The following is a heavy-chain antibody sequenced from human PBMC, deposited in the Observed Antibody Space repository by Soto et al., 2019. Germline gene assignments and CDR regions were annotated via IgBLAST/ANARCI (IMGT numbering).Heavy chain of an antibody. D-gene: IGHD3-16*01. CDR2: ITWHSGTI. CDR1: GFTFDQYT. V-gene: IGHV3-9*01. J-gene: IGHJ6*03. CDR3: AKEMITFGDFNYSYMDV. Sequence: EVQLVESGGGLVQPGRSLRLSCAASGFTFDQYTMHWVRQAPGKGLEWVSSITWHSGTIGYADSVKGQFTISRDNAKNSVYLQMNSLRGEDTALYYCAKEMITFGDFNYSYMDVWGKGTTVTVSS.